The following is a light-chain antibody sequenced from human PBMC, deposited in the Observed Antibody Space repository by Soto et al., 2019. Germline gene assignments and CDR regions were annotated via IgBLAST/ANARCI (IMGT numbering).Light chain of an antibody. J-gene: IGKJ4*01. CDR2: AAS. CDR1: QSISIY. V-gene: IGKV1-39*01. Sequence: DIQMTQSPSSLSASVGDTVTITCRASQSISIYLNWYQQKPGKAPSLLLYAASSLQNWVPSRFSGSGSGTDFTLTISSLQREDFATYYCQQSYRTPLTFGGGTKVEIK. CDR3: QQSYRTPLT.